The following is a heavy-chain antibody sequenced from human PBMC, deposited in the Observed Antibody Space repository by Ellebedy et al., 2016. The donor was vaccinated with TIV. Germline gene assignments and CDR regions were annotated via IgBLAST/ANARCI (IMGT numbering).Heavy chain of an antibody. CDR3: VRGSQSDILSGHLAFDY. CDR2: IGAAGDT. J-gene: IGHJ4*02. V-gene: IGHV3-13*01. CDR1: GFSFRRYD. Sequence: GGSLRLSXAASGFSFRRYDMHWVRQTAGKGLEWVSAIGAAGDTYYPASLKGRFTISKDNAKNSLSLLMNTLTGGDTAVYYCVRGSQSDILSGHLAFDYWGQGALVTVSS. D-gene: IGHD3-9*01.